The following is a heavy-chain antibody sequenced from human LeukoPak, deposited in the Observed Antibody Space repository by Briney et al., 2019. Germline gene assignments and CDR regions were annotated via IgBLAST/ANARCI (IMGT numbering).Heavy chain of an antibody. V-gene: IGHV1-18*01. Sequence: GASVKVSCMASGYSFTIFGLSWVRQAPGQGPEWMGWISAASGSTNYAQKFQDRVTMTTDTSTTTVYMELRSLRSDDTAVYYCAKEQEGTAIGGVFDYWGQGTVVSVSS. J-gene: IGHJ4*02. D-gene: IGHD2-21*02. CDR3: AKEQEGTAIGGVFDY. CDR1: GYSFTIFG. CDR2: ISAASGST.